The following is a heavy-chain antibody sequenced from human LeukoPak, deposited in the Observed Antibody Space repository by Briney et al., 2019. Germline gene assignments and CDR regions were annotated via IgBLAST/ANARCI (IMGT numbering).Heavy chain of an antibody. D-gene: IGHD3-10*01. CDR3: ARGATYYYGSGSSQFDY. Sequence: GRSLRLSCAASGFTFSIYAMHWVRQAPGKGLEWVAVISYDGSNKYYADSVKGRFTISRDNSKNTLYLQMNSLRAEDTAVYYCARGATYYYGSGSSQFDYWGQGTLVTVSS. V-gene: IGHV3-30*04. CDR1: GFTFSIYA. CDR2: ISYDGSNK. J-gene: IGHJ4*02.